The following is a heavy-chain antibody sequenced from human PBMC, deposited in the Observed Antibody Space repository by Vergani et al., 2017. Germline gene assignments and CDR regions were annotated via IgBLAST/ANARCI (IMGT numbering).Heavy chain of an antibody. CDR3: VKDFLLWCGELFPGVFDY. V-gene: IGHV3-64D*06. CDR2: ISSNGGST. CDR1: GFTFSSYA. D-gene: IGHD3-10*01. J-gene: IGHJ4*02. Sequence: EVQLVESGGGLVQPGGSLRLSCSASGFTFSSYAMHWVRQAPGKGLEYVSAISSNGGSTYYADSVKGRFTIARDNSKNTLYLQMSSLRAEDTAVYYCVKDFLLWCGELFPGVFDYWSQGTRVTVSS.